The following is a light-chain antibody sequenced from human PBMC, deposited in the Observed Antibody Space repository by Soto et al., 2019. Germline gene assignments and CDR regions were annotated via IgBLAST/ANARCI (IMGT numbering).Light chain of an antibody. J-gene: IGKJ3*01. CDR3: QHRAT. CDR2: GAS. Sequence: EIVLTQSPGTLSLSPGERATLSCRASQSVSSSYLAWYQQKPGQAPRLLIYGASSRATGIPDRFSGSGSGXDXTLXIXXLEPEDFAVYYCQHRATFGPGTKVDIK. V-gene: IGKV3-20*01. CDR1: QSVSSSY.